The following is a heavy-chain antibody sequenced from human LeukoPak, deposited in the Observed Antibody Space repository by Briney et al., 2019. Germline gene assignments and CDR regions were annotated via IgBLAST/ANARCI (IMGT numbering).Heavy chain of an antibody. Sequence: PSQTLSLTCTVSGGSISSGGYYWSWIRQHPGKGLEWIGYIYYSGSTYYNPSLKSRVTISVDTSKNQFSLKLSSVTAADTAVYYCASTIAAAVSWFDPWGQGTLVTVSS. D-gene: IGHD6-13*01. V-gene: IGHV4-31*03. CDR2: IYYSGST. J-gene: IGHJ5*02. CDR3: ASTIAAAVSWFDP. CDR1: GGSISSGGYY.